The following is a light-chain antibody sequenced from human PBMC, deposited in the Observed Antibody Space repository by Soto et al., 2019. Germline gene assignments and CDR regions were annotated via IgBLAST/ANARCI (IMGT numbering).Light chain of an antibody. J-gene: IGKJ1*01. V-gene: IGKV3-20*01. CDR3: QQYNNWPWT. CDR1: QSVNTKY. CDR2: GVS. Sequence: EIVLTQSPGTLSLSPGERATLSCRASQSVNTKYLAWYQQKPGQAPRLLISGVSSRATGIPDRFSGSGSGTDFTLTISGLQSEDSAVYYCQQYNNWPWTFGPGTKVDIK.